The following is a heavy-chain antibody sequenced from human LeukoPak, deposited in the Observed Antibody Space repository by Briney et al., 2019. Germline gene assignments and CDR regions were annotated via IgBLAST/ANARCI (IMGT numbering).Heavy chain of an antibody. CDR1: GGSFSGYY. J-gene: IGHJ6*03. V-gene: IGHV4-34*01. CDR2: INHSGSN. Sequence: SQTLSLTCAVYGGSFSGYYRSWVRQPPRKGLEWMGEINHSGSNNYNPSLKSRVTISVDTSKNQFSLKLSSVTAAVRAVYYCARVRVHWYSSSDGPRRRYYMDVWGKGTTVTVSS. CDR3: ARVRVHWYSSSDGPRRRYYMDV. D-gene: IGHD6-6*01.